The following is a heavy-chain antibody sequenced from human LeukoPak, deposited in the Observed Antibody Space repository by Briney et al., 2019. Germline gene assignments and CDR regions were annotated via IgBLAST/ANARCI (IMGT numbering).Heavy chain of an antibody. CDR1: GYTLMNYG. CDR2: ISAYNGQT. J-gene: IGHJ3*02. CDR3: ARDRSYVWGSYRYPNDAFDI. D-gene: IGHD3-16*02. Sequence: ASVKVSCKASGYTLMNYGISWVRRAPGQGLEWMGWISAYNGQTTYAQRFQGRVTMTTDTSTNTAYMELRSLRSEDTAVYYCARDRSYVWGSYRYPNDAFDIWGQGTMVTVSS. V-gene: IGHV1-18*01.